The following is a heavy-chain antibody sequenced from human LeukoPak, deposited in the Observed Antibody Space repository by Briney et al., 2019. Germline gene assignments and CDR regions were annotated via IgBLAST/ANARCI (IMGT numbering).Heavy chain of an antibody. Sequence: ASVKVSCKASGYTFTGYYMHWVRQAPGQGLEWMGWISAYNGNTNYAQKLQGRVTMTTDTSTSTAYMELRSLRSDDTAVYYCARVVVPAAMSGYWGQGTLVTVSS. CDR3: ARVVVPAAMSGY. CDR2: ISAYNGNT. J-gene: IGHJ4*02. D-gene: IGHD2-2*01. V-gene: IGHV1-18*04. CDR1: GYTFTGYY.